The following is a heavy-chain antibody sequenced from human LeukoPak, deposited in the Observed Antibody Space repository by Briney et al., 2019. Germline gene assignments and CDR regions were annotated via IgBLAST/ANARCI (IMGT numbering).Heavy chain of an antibody. CDR1: GFTFSSSA. D-gene: IGHD6-13*01. CDR3: ARRNSDVRSSWYCNVY. J-gene: IGHJ4*02. Sequence: GGSLRLSCVASGFTFSSSALDSVRQAPGKRLEWVSSISSNFIYIHYADSVKGRFTISRDNAKNSLYLQMSSLRAEDTGVYYCARRNSDVRSSWYCNVYSGQGTL. V-gene: IGHV3-21*01. CDR2: ISSNFIYI.